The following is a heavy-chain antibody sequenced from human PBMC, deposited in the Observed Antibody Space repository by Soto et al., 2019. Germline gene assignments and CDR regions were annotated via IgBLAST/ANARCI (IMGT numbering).Heavy chain of an antibody. V-gene: IGHV4-39*01. Sequence: SETLSLTCTVSGGSISSSSYYWGWIRQPPGKGLEWIGSIYYSGSTYYYPSLKSRVTISVDTSKNQFSLKLSSVTAADTAVYYCARHSTAMVDLDYWGQGTLVTVS. CDR2: IYYSGST. CDR3: ARHSTAMVDLDY. CDR1: GGSISSSSYY. J-gene: IGHJ4*02. D-gene: IGHD5-18*01.